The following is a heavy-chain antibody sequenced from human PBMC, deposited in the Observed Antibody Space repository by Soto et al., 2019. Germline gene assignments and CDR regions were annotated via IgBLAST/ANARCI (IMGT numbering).Heavy chain of an antibody. CDR2: INPNSGGT. CDR3: ARPYCGTNSCHNWFDY. Sequence: XSVKVSCKASGYIFTDYYMKWVRQAPGQGLERMGWINPNSGGTSYAQKFQGRVTMTTDTSTSTVYMEVSRLRSDDTAVYYCARPYCGTNSCHNWFDYWGQGPLVTVSS. D-gene: IGHD2-2*01. J-gene: IGHJ5*01. CDR1: GYIFTDYY. V-gene: IGHV1-2*02.